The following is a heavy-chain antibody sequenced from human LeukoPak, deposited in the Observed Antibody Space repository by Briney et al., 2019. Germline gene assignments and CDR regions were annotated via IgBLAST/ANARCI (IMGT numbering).Heavy chain of an antibody. CDR3: ASEGRYCSNTHCYGSPY. D-gene: IGHD2-2*01. CDR1: GYMSTNYY. J-gene: IGHJ4*02. CDR2: VDPTGVTT. Sequence: ASVKVSCKASGYMSTNYYIHWVRQAPGQGLDYMGRVDPTGVTTTYLQKFQGRVTMTRDTSTGTVYMELRSLTFEDTAVYFCASEGRYCSNTHCYGSPYWGQGTLVTVSS. V-gene: IGHV1-46*01.